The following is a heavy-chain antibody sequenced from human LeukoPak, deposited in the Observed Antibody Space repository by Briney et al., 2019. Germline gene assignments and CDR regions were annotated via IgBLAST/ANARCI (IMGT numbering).Heavy chain of an antibody. CDR1: GYTFTSYD. V-gene: IGHV1-8*01. D-gene: IGHD4-23*01. Sequence: ASVKVSCKASGYTFTSYDINWVRQAPGQGLEWMGWMNPNSGNTGYAQKFQGRVTMTRNTSISTAYMELSSLRSEDTAVYYCARGLSTVVTRYYYYYMDVWGKGTTVTVSS. CDR2: MNPNSGNT. J-gene: IGHJ6*03. CDR3: ARGLSTVVTRYYYYYMDV.